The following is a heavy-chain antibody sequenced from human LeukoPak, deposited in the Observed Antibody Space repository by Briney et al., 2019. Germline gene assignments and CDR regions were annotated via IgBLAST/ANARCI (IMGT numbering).Heavy chain of an antibody. CDR3: ARGLVVVAATWWFDP. D-gene: IGHD2-15*01. Sequence: SETLSLTCTVSGGSISSYYWSWIRQPPGKGLEWIGYIYYSGSTNYNPSLKSRVTISVDTSKNQFSLKLSSVTAADTAVYYCARGLVVVAATWWFDPWGQGTLVTVSS. V-gene: IGHV4-59*01. CDR1: GGSISSYY. J-gene: IGHJ5*02. CDR2: IYYSGST.